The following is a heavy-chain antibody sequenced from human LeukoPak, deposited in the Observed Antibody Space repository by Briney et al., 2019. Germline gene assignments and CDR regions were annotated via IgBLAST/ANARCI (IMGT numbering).Heavy chain of an antibody. CDR3: AREAGLTGR. Sequence: PSETLSLTCAVYGGSFSGYYWSWIRQPPGKGLEWIGEINHSGSANYNPSLKSRVTISVDTSKNQFSLKLSSVTAADTAVYYCAREAGLTGRWGQGTLVTVSS. CDR1: GGSFSGYY. V-gene: IGHV4-34*01. J-gene: IGHJ4*02. D-gene: IGHD1-14*01. CDR2: INHSGSA.